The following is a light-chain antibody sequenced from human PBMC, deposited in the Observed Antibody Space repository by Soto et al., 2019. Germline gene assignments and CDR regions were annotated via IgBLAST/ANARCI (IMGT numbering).Light chain of an antibody. V-gene: IGKV1-9*01. Sequence: IHPTQSPSTLSRPLGDRVTITYRASQGISSYLAWYQQKPGKAPKLLIYAASTLQSGVPSRFSGSGSGTEFTLTISSLQPEDFATYYCLQHNSYPRTFGQGTKVDIK. CDR1: QGISSY. CDR2: AAS. CDR3: LQHNSYPRT. J-gene: IGKJ1*01.